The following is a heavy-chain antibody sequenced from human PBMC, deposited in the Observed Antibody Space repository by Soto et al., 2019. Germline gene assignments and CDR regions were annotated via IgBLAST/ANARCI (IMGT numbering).Heavy chain of an antibody. V-gene: IGHV3-33*06. Sequence: GGSLRLSCAASGFAFRTYAMHWVRQAPGKGLEWVAVIYYDGNDQYYADSVKGRFTISRDNSKNRVYLQMNSLTVADTAVYYCAKDLNSYDGSGYSDSWGQGTLVTVSS. D-gene: IGHD3-22*01. J-gene: IGHJ4*02. CDR2: IYYDGNDQ. CDR3: AKDLNSYDGSGYSDS. CDR1: GFAFRTYA.